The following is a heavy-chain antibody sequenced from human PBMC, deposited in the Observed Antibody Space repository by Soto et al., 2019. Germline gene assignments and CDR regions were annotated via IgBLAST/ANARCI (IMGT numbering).Heavy chain of an antibody. CDR3: ARRSPYSSSWYLGYNWFDP. J-gene: IGHJ5*02. V-gene: IGHV4-34*01. CDR1: GGTFGDYY. Sequence: SQTHSLTYAVYGGTFGDYYWSWIRQPPGKGLEWIGEINHSGSTNYNPSLKSRVTISVDTSKNQFSLKLSSVTAADTAVYYCARRSPYSSSWYLGYNWFDPWGQGTLVTVSS. CDR2: INHSGST. D-gene: IGHD6-13*01.